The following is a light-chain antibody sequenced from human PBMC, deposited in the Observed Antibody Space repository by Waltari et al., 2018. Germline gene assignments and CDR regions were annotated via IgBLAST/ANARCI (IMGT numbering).Light chain of an antibody. V-gene: IGKV3-15*01. CDR2: DGS. CDR3: HQSDDWHPYS. Sequence: EIVMTQSPATLSVSPGERVTLSCRASQSVRSNLAWYQQKPGQGPRLLIYDGSTRATGIPARFSGSGSGTDFTLTISSLQSEDFAIYYCHQSDDWHPYSFGQGTKLEIK. J-gene: IGKJ2*03. CDR1: QSVRSN.